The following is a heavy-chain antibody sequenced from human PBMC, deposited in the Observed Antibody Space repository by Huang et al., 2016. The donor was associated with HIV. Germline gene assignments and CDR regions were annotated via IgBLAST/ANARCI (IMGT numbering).Heavy chain of an antibody. J-gene: IGHJ4*02. CDR1: GYTFTRYA. CDR2: INTNTGNP. CDR3: ARDYYDSRGYDIHAVVDY. V-gene: IGHV7-4-1*02. Sequence: QVQLVQSGSELRKPGASVKVSCQASGYTFTRYAMNWVRQAPGQGLEWMGGINTNTGNPTYAQAFTGRFVRSLDTSVSTAYLQISSLEAEDTAVYYCARDYYDSRGYDIHAVVDYWGQGTLVTVSS. D-gene: IGHD3-22*01.